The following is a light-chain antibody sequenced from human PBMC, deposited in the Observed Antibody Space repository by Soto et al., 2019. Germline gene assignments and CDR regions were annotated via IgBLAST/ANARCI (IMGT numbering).Light chain of an antibody. Sequence: QSVLTQPPSVSGAPGQRVTISCTGSXXXXGAGYEVHWYQQLPRTAPKLLIYGNSNRPSGVPDRFSGSKSGTSASLAITGLQAXXXADXYCQSYDNSLSGMVFGGGTKVTVL. CDR3: QSYDNSLSGMV. CDR1: XXXXGAGYE. J-gene: IGLJ2*01. V-gene: IGLV1-40*01. CDR2: GNS.